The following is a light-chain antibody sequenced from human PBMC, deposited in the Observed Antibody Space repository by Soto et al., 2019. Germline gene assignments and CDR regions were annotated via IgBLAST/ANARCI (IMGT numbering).Light chain of an antibody. CDR2: DVS. CDR1: SSDVGGYNY. J-gene: IGLJ1*01. CDR3: CSYAGSPRYV. V-gene: IGLV2-11*01. Sequence: QSALTQPRSVSGSPGQSVTISCTGTSSDVGGYNYVSWYQQHPGKAPKVMIYDVSERPSGVPDRFSGSKSGNTASLTISGLQAEDEADYYCCSYAGSPRYVFGTGPKLTFL.